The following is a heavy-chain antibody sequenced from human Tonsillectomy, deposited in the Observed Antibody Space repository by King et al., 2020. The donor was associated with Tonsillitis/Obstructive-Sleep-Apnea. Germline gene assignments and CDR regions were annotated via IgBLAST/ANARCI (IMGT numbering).Heavy chain of an antibody. D-gene: IGHD2-2*02. CDR3: ARASAAVVVPAAIRDYYYMDV. CDR1: GFTFSSYW. CDR2: INSDGSST. V-gene: IGHV3-74*01. Sequence: VQLVESGGGLVQPGGSLRLSCAASGFTFSSYWMHWVRQAPGKGLVWVSRINSDGSSTNYADSVKGRFTISRDNAKNTLYLQMNSLRAEDTAVYYCARASAAVVVPAAIRDYYYMDVWGKGTTVTVSS. J-gene: IGHJ6*03.